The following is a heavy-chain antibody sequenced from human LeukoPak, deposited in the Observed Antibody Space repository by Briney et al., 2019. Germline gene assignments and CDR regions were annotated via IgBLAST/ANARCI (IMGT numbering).Heavy chain of an antibody. D-gene: IGHD3-10*01. CDR2: INHSGST. V-gene: IGHV4-34*01. CDR3: ARVSSFPWFGDFSSDSNYYYGMDV. J-gene: IGHJ6*02. CDR1: GGSFSGYY. Sequence: PSETLSLTCAVYGGSFSGYYWSWIRQPPGKGLEWIGEINHSGSTNYNPSLKSRVTTSVDTSKNQFSLKLSSVTAADTAVYYCARVSSFPWFGDFSSDSNYYYGMDVWGQGTTVTVS.